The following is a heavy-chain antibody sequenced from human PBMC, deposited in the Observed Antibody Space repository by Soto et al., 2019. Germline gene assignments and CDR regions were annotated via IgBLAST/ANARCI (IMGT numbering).Heavy chain of an antibody. Sequence: ASVKVSCKVSGYTLTELSMHWVRQAPGKGLEWMGGFDPEDGETIYAQKFQGRVTMTEDTSTDTAYMELSSLRSEDTAVYYCATDGRSSGNFDYWGQGTLVTVSS. J-gene: IGHJ4*02. CDR2: FDPEDGET. CDR3: ATDGRSSGNFDY. D-gene: IGHD6-19*01. CDR1: GYTLTELS. V-gene: IGHV1-24*01.